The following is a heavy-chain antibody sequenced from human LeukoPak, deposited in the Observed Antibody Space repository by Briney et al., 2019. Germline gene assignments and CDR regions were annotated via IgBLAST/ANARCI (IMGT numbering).Heavy chain of an antibody. Sequence: GASVKVPCKASGYTFTDYYMHWVRQAPGQGLEWMGRINPNSGGTNYAQKFQARVTMTRDTSISTAYMELSRLRSDDTALYYCARAAYYYDGSGYYLGDWGQGTLVTVSS. CDR2: INPNSGGT. CDR3: ARAAYYYDGSGYYLGD. D-gene: IGHD3-22*01. V-gene: IGHV1-2*06. J-gene: IGHJ4*02. CDR1: GYTFTDYY.